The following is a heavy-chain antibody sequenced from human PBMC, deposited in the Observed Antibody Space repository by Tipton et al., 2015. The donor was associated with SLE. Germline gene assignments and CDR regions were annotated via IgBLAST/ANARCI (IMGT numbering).Heavy chain of an antibody. CDR1: GGSMNIGVLY. D-gene: IGHD6-13*01. J-gene: IGHJ4*02. CDR2: ISYSGST. V-gene: IGHV4-30-4*08. Sequence: TLSLTCTVSGGSMNIGVLYWGWIRQHPGKGLEWIGYISYSGSTYYNPSLKSRVTISLDRSKSLFSLILTSVSAPDTAVYYCVNFPGYWGQGTLVTVSS. CDR3: VNFPGY.